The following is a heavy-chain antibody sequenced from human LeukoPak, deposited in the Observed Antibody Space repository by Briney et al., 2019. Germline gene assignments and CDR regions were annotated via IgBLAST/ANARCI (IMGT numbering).Heavy chain of an antibody. D-gene: IGHD2-15*01. Sequence: GGSLRLSCAASGFTVSNSYVSWVRQAPGKGLEWVAVISYDGSNKYYADSVKGRFTISRDNSKNTQYLQMNSLRAEDTAVYYCASPPDGYCSGGSCYFDYWGQGTLVTVSS. CDR1: GFTVSNSY. CDR3: ASPPDGYCSGGSCYFDY. CDR2: ISYDGSNK. V-gene: IGHV3-30-3*01. J-gene: IGHJ4*02.